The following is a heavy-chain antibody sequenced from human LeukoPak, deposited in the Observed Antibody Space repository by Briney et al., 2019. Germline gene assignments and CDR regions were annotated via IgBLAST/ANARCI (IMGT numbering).Heavy chain of an antibody. CDR3: ARGSGWAFDI. Sequence: GGSLRLSCAASGFTFSSYWMTWVRQAPGKGLEWVAIIKKDGSAKYYADSVRGRFTISRDNAENSLYLQLNSLRAEDTAVYYCARGSGWAFDIWGQGTMVTVSS. CDR1: GFTFSSYW. D-gene: IGHD6-19*01. CDR2: IKKDGSAK. J-gene: IGHJ3*02. V-gene: IGHV3-7*04.